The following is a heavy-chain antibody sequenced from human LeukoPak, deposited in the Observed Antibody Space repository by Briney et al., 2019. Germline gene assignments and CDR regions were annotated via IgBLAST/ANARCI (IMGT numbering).Heavy chain of an antibody. CDR2: IRYDGSNK. V-gene: IGHV3-30*02. Sequence: GGSLRLSCAASGFTFSSYGMHWVRQAPGKGLEWVAFIRYDGSNKYYADSVKGRFTISRDNSKNTLYLQMNSLRAEDTAVYYCTGAYCSSTSCYDNYFDYWGQGTLVTVSS. CDR1: GFTFSSYG. D-gene: IGHD2-2*01. J-gene: IGHJ4*02. CDR3: TGAYCSSTSCYDNYFDY.